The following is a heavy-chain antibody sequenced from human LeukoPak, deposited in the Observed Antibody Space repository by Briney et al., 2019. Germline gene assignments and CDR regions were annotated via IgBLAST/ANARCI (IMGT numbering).Heavy chain of an antibody. J-gene: IGHJ4*02. CDR2: FSGSGGST. D-gene: IGHD1-14*01. V-gene: IGHV3-23*01. CDR1: GFTFSSYA. Sequence: GGSLRLSCAASGFTFSSYAMSWVRQAPGKGLEWVSTFSGSGGSTHYADSVKGRFTISRDNSKNTLYLQMNSLRAEDTAVYYCAKGRGGIYYFDYWGQGTLVTVSS. CDR3: AKGRGGIYYFDY.